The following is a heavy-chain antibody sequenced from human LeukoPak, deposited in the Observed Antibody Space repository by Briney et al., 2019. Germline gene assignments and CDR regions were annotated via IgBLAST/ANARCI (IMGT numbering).Heavy chain of an antibody. V-gene: IGHV3-7*04. CDR2: IKQDGSEK. CDR1: GFTFSNAW. CDR3: ARDWETFEDY. D-gene: IGHD3-16*01. Sequence: GGSLRLSCAASGFTFSNAWMSWVRQAPGKGLEWVANIKQDGSEKYYVDSVKGRFTISRDNAKNSLYLQMNSLRAEDTAVYYCARDWETFEDYWGQGTLVTVSS. J-gene: IGHJ4*02.